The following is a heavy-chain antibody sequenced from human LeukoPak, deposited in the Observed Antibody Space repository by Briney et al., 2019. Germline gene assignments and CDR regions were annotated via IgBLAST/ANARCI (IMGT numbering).Heavy chain of an antibody. Sequence: SVKVSCKASVSTFSSYAISWVRQAPGQALEWMGGIIPIFCTANYAQKFQGRVTITADESTSTAYMELSSLKSEDTAVYYCAREGDGYKYPTINCDYWGQGTLVTVSS. CDR1: VSTFSSYA. CDR3: AREGDGYKYPTINCDY. CDR2: IIPIFCTA. V-gene: IGHV1-69*13. D-gene: IGHD5-24*01. J-gene: IGHJ4*02.